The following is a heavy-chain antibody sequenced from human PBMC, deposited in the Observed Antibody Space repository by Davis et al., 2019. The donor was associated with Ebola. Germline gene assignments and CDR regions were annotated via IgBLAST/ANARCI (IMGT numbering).Heavy chain of an antibody. CDR3: AKAPGSYSQSDQ. CDR1: GGSFSGYY. CDR2: INHSGST. Sequence: MPSETLSLTCAVYGGSFSGYYWSWIRQPPGKGLEWIGEINHSGSTNYNPSLKSRVTISVDTSKNQFSLKVTSVTAADTALYYCAKAPGSYSQSDQWGQGTLVTVSS. V-gene: IGHV4-34*01. D-gene: IGHD1-26*01. J-gene: IGHJ4*02.